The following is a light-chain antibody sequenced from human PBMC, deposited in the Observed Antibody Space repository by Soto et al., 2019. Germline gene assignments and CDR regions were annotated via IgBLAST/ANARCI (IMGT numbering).Light chain of an antibody. Sequence: QSALTQPASVSGSPGQSITISCTGTSSDVGGYNYVSWYQQHPGKAPKLMIYDVSHRPSGVSNRFSGSKSGNTASLTIAWLQSEDEADYYCRSYTSSSTLVFGGGTKLTVL. CDR2: DVS. CDR1: SSDVGGYNY. J-gene: IGLJ2*01. CDR3: RSYTSSSTLV. V-gene: IGLV2-14*01.